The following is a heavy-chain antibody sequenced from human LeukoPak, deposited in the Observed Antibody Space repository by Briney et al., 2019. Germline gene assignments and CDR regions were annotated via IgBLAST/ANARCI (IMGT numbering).Heavy chain of an antibody. J-gene: IGHJ3*02. V-gene: IGHV4-61*02. Sequence: PSQTLSLTCTVSGGSISSDSYYWSWIRQPAGKGLEWIGRTFTSGSTKYNPSLKSRVTISVDTSKNQFSLKLSSVTAADTAVYYCARGSAFLDAFDIWGQGTMVTVSS. CDR3: ARGSAFLDAFDI. CDR2: TFTSGST. CDR1: GGSISSDSYY.